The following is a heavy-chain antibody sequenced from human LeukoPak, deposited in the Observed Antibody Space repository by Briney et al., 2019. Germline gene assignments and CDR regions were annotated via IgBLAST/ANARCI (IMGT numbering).Heavy chain of an antibody. CDR2: ISAYNGNT. CDR3: ASGNRRMGSSDGFDP. J-gene: IGHJ5*02. V-gene: IGHV1-18*01. Sequence: ASVKVSCKASGYTFTSYGISWVRQAPGQGLEWMGWISAYNGNTNYAQKLQGRVTMTTDTSTSTAYMELRSLRSEDTAVYYCASGNRRMGSSDGFDPWGQGTLVTVSS. D-gene: IGHD6-13*01. CDR1: GYTFTSYG.